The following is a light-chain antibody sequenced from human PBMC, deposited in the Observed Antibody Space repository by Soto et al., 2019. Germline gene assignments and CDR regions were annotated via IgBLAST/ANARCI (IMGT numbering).Light chain of an antibody. V-gene: IGLV1-40*01. Sequence: QSVLTQPPSVSGAPGQRVTISCTGSSSYIGAGYDVHWYQQLPGTAPKLLIYANSNRPSGVPDRFSGSKSGTSASLAITGLQAGDEADYSCQSYDRSMSGWVFGGGTKLTVL. CDR1: SSYIGAGYD. CDR3: QSYDRSMSGWV. CDR2: ANS. J-gene: IGLJ3*02.